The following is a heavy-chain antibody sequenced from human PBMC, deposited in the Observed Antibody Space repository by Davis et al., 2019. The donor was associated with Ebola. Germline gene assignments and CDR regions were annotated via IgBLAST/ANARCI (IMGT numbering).Heavy chain of an antibody. CDR1: GFTFDDYT. CDR2: ISWDGGST. V-gene: IGHV3-43*01. CDR3: AKDISSGSYYYYYGMDV. D-gene: IGHD1-26*01. J-gene: IGHJ6*02. Sequence: GGSLRLSCAASGFTFDDYTMHWVRHAPGKGLEWVSLISWDGGSTYYADSVKGRFTISRDNSKNSLYLQMNSLRTEDTALYYCAKDISSGSYYYYYGMDVWGQGTTVTVSS.